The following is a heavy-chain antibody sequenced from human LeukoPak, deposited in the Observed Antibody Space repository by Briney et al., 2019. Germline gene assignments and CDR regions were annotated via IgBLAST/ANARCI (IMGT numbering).Heavy chain of an antibody. Sequence: ASVKVSCKASGYTFTSYDINWVRQATGQGLEWKGWMNPNSGNTGYAQKFQGRVTMTRNTSISTAYMELSSLRSEDTAVYYCATTMVRGVIRSYYYGMDVWGQGTTVTVSS. CDR2: MNPNSGNT. CDR3: ATTMVRGVIRSYYYGMDV. V-gene: IGHV1-8*01. D-gene: IGHD3-10*01. J-gene: IGHJ6*02. CDR1: GYTFTSYD.